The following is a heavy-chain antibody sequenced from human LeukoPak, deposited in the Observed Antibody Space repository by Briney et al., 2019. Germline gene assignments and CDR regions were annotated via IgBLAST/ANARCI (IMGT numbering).Heavy chain of an antibody. Sequence: GGSLRLSCAASGFTVSSNYMSWVRQAPGKGLEWVAVISYDGSNKYYADSLKGRFTISRDNSKNTLYLQMNSLRPEDMAVYYCAKEGFPYYYGSESNAFDIWGQGTMVSVSS. CDR3: AKEGFPYYYGSESNAFDI. V-gene: IGHV3-30*18. J-gene: IGHJ3*02. CDR1: GFTVSSNY. CDR2: ISYDGSNK. D-gene: IGHD3-10*01.